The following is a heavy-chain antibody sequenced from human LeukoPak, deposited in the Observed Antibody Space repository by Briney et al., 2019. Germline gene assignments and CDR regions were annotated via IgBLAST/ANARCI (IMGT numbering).Heavy chain of an antibody. V-gene: IGHV3-48*01. CDR1: GFTFSSYS. Sequence: GGSLRLSCAASGFTFSSYSMNWVRQAPGKGLEWVSYISSSSSTIYYADSVKGRFTISRDNAKNSLYLQMNSLRAEDTAVYYCARAASSWYSLFDYWGQGTLVTVSP. CDR3: ARAASSWYSLFDY. J-gene: IGHJ4*02. D-gene: IGHD6-13*01. CDR2: ISSSSSTI.